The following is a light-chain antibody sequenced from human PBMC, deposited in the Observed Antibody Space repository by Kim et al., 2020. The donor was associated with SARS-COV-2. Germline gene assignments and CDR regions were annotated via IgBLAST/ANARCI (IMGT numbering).Light chain of an antibody. Sequence: SPGERVTLSCRASQSVSTYLAWYQQKPGQTPRLLIYDASTRATGIPARFSGSGSETEFTLTISSLQSEDFAIYYCQQYSNWPPWTFGQGTKVDIK. V-gene: IGKV3-15*01. CDR3: QQYSNWPPWT. CDR1: QSVSTY. CDR2: DAS. J-gene: IGKJ1*01.